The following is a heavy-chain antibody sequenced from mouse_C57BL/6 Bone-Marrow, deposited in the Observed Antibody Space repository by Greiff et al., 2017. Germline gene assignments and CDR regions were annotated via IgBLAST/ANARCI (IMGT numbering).Heavy chain of an antibody. Sequence: QVTLKESGPGILQPSQTLSLTCSFSGFSLSTFGLGVGWIRQPSGKGLEWLAHIWWDDDKYYNPALKSRLTISKDTSKNQVFLKIANVDTADTATYYCARSYYGSSSWFAYWGQGTLVTVSA. CDR3: ARSYYGSSSWFAY. J-gene: IGHJ3*01. CDR2: IWWDDDK. CDR1: GFSLSTFGLG. D-gene: IGHD1-1*01. V-gene: IGHV8-8*01.